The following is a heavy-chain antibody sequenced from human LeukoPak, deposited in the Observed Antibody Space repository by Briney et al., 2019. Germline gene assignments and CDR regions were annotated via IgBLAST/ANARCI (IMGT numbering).Heavy chain of an antibody. CDR1: GFTFSSYA. J-gene: IGHJ4*02. CDR3: AKWSRNSIYYFDY. D-gene: IGHD4-23*01. Sequence: PGGSLRLSCAASGFTFSSYAMSWVRQAPGKGLEWVSAISGSGGSTYYADSVKGRFTISRDNSKNTLYLQMNSLRAEDTALYYCAKWSRNSIYYFDYWGQGTLVTVSS. V-gene: IGHV3-23*01. CDR2: ISGSGGST.